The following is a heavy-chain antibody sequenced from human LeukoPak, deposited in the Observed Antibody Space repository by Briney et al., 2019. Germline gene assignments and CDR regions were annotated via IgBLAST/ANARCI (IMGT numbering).Heavy chain of an antibody. D-gene: IGHD6-6*01. V-gene: IGHV3-21*01. Sequence: GGSLRLSCAASGFTFSSYSMNWVRQAPGKGLEWVSSISSSSSYIYYADSVKGRFTISRDNAKNSLYLQMNSLRAEDTAVYYCARRIAARHEYAFDIWGQGTMVTVSS. J-gene: IGHJ3*02. CDR2: ISSSSSYI. CDR3: ARRIAARHEYAFDI. CDR1: GFTFSSYS.